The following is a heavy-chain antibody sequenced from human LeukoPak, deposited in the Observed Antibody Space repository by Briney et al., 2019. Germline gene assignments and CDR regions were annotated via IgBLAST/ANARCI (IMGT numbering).Heavy chain of an antibody. J-gene: IGHJ4*02. Sequence: PSETLSLTCTVSGGSISSYYWSWIRQPPGKGLEWIGNIYYSGSTNYNPSLKSRVTISVDTSKNQFSLKLSSVTAADTAVYYCVRGHYCSSTSCYLLPFDHWGQGTLVTVSS. D-gene: IGHD2-2*01. V-gene: IGHV4-59*01. CDR1: GGSISSYY. CDR2: IYYSGST. CDR3: VRGHYCSSTSCYLLPFDH.